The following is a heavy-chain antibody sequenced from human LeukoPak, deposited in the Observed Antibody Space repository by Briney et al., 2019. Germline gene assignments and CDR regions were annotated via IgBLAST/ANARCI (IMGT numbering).Heavy chain of an antibody. D-gene: IGHD3-22*01. Sequence: GGSLRLSCAASGFTFSSYWMHWVRQAPGKGLVWVSRINSDGSSTSYADSVKGRLTISRDNAKNTLYLQMNSLRAEDTAVYYCARSNYYDSSGYIFFIDYWGQGTLVTVSS. V-gene: IGHV3-74*01. CDR3: ARSNYYDSSGYIFFIDY. CDR1: GFTFSSYW. CDR2: INSDGSST. J-gene: IGHJ4*02.